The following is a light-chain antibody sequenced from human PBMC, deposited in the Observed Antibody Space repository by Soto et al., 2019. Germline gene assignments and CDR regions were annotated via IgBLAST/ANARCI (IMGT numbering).Light chain of an antibody. CDR3: QQYNSHPT. V-gene: IGKV1-5*03. CDR1: QSISSW. CDR2: KAS. J-gene: IGKJ1*01. Sequence: DMQMTQSPSTLSACVVDRATITCRASQSISSWLAWYQQKPGKAPKLLIYKASSLESGVPLRFSGSGSGTEFTLTISGMKPDDFATYYCQQYNSHPTFGQGTKVDIK.